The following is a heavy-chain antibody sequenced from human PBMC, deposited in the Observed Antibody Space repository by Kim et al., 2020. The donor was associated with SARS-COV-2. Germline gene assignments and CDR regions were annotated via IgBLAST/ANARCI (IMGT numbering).Heavy chain of an antibody. D-gene: IGHD5-18*01. V-gene: IGHV3-33*01. CDR2: IWYDGSNK. CDR3: ARDADSYGYYYYYYGMDV. Sequence: GGSLRLSCAASGFTFSSYGMHWVRQAPGKGLEWVAVIWYDGSNKYYADSVKGRFTISRDNSKNTLYLQMNSLRAEDTAVYYCARDADSYGYYYYYYGMDVWGQGTTVTVSS. J-gene: IGHJ6*02. CDR1: GFTFSSYG.